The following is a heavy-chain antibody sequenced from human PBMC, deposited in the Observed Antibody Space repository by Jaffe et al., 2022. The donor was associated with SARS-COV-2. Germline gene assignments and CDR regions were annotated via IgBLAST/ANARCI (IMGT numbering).Heavy chain of an antibody. J-gene: IGHJ4*02. CDR1: GGTFNNDI. CDR3: ATGHGIYFDY. Sequence: QVQLVQSGAEVKKPGSSVKVSCRASGGTFNNDIISWVRQAPGQGLEWMGGIVPVLGIANYAQKFQGRVTMTADKSTSTGYMELSSLRSEDSAVYYCATGHGIYFDYWGQGTLVTVSS. CDR2: IVPVLGIA. D-gene: IGHD1-20*01. V-gene: IGHV1-69*02.